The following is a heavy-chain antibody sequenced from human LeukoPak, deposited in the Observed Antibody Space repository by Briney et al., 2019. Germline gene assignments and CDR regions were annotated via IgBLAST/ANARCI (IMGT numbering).Heavy chain of an antibody. D-gene: IGHD5/OR15-5a*01. Sequence: GGSLRLSCAASGFTFSSYAMSWVRQAPGKGLEWVSSISSSSSYIYYADSVKGRFTISRDNAKNSLYLQMNSLRAEDTAVYYCASARLSRGDYWGQGTLVTVSS. CDR2: ISSSSSYI. J-gene: IGHJ4*02. CDR1: GFTFSSYA. V-gene: IGHV3-21*01. CDR3: ASARLSRGDY.